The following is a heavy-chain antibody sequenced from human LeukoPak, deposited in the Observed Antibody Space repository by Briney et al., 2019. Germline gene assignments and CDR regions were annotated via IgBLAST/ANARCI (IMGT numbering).Heavy chain of an antibody. CDR2: IYNSGST. CDR3: ARSAIDAFYI. Sequence: PSETLSLTCTVSGGSISSYYWSWIRQPPGKGLECIGYIYNSGSTNYNPSLKSRVSISVDTSKNQFSLKLSSVTAADTAVYYCARSAIDAFYIWGQGTMVTVSS. D-gene: IGHD6-25*01. CDR1: GGSISSYY. J-gene: IGHJ3*02. V-gene: IGHV4-59*08.